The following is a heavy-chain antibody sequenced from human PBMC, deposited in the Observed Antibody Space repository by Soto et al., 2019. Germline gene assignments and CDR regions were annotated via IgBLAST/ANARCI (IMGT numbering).Heavy chain of an antibody. Sequence: PGGSLRLSCAASGFTFSSYAMSWVRQAPGKGLEWVSAISGSGGSTCYADSVKGRFTISRDNSKNTLYLQMNSLRAEDTAVYYCAKVYSSGWYYYYGMDVWGQGTTVTVSS. CDR1: GFTFSSYA. V-gene: IGHV3-23*01. CDR3: AKVYSSGWYYYYGMDV. J-gene: IGHJ6*02. D-gene: IGHD6-19*01. CDR2: ISGSGGST.